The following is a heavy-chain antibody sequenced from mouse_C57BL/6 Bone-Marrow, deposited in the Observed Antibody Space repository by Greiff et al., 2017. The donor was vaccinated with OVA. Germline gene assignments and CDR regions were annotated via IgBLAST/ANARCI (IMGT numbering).Heavy chain of an antibody. V-gene: IGHV1-64*01. Sequence: QVQLQQSGAELVKPGASVKLSCKASVYTFTSYWMHWVKQRPGQGLEWIGMIHPNSGSTNYNEKFKSKATLTVDKASSTAYMQLSSLTSEDAAVYYCARYPHWYCDVWGTGTTVTVSS. CDR1: VYTFTSYW. CDR3: ARYPHWYCDV. J-gene: IGHJ1*03. CDR2: IHPNSGST.